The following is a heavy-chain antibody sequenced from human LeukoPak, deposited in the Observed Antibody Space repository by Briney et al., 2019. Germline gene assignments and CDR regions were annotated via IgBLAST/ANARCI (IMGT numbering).Heavy chain of an antibody. CDR3: ASGSLWGGILEY. V-gene: IGHV3-53*01. D-gene: IGHD3-3*01. CDR1: GFTVSSNY. J-gene: IGHJ4*02. CDR2: IYNGVST. Sequence: GGSLRLSRAASGFTVSSNYMIWVRQAPANGLEWVSVIYNGVSTYYADSVKGRFTISRDNSKNTLYLQMNSLRAEDTAVYYCASGSLWGGILEYWGQGTLVIVSS.